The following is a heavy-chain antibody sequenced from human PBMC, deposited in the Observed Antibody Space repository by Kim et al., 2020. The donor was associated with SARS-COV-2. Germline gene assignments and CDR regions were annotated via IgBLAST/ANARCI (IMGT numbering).Heavy chain of an antibody. CDR2: VTNTGIT. J-gene: IGHJ5*02. D-gene: IGHD1-1*01. CDR1: SEPFIGYF. CDR3: ARGFSDAWEVGYA. V-gene: IGHV4-34*01. Sequence: SETLSLTCAVSSEPFIGYFWTWIRQPPGKGLEWIGEVTNTGITYYNASLNSRVSISIGTSKKQLSLKLTSVTAADTAVYYCARGFSDAWEVGYAWGQGTLVTVSS.